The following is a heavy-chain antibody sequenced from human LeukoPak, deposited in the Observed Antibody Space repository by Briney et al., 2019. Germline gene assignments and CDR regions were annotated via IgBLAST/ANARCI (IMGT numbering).Heavy chain of an antibody. J-gene: IGHJ4*02. Sequence: GGSLRLSCAASGFTFSNYAMSWVRQAPGKGLEWVSGISGSGSTTYYADSVKGRFTISRDNSKNMLFLQMTSLRGEDTAVYYCAKSYAPRYCVSSSSCYTTPNVPFDFWGQGTLVTVSS. D-gene: IGHD2-2*02. V-gene: IGHV3-23*01. CDR2: ISGSGSTT. CDR3: AKSYAPRYCVSSSSCYTTPNVPFDF. CDR1: GFTFSNYA.